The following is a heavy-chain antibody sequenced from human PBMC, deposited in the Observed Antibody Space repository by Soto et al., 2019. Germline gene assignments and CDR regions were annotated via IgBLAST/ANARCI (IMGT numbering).Heavy chain of an antibody. Sequence: PSETLSLTCTVSGGSISSSSYYWGWIRQPPGKGLEWIGSIYYSGSTYYNPSLKSRVTISVDTSMSQFSLKLSSVTAADTAVYYCARRSIVGATTNYDYWGQGTLVTVSS. CDR1: GGSISSSSYY. D-gene: IGHD1-26*01. J-gene: IGHJ4*02. CDR2: IYYSGST. V-gene: IGHV4-39*01. CDR3: ARRSIVGATTNYDY.